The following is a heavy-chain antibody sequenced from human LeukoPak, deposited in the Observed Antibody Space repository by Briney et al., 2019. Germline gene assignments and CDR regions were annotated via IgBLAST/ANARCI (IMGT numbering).Heavy chain of an antibody. D-gene: IGHD3-10*01. CDR1: GFTVSNKN. J-gene: IGHJ4*02. Sequence: PGGSLRLSCEASGFTVSNKNMNWVRQAPGKGLEWVSLIHSRGNTYYADSVKGRFTISRDNSKNTLYLQMNSLRAEDTAVYFCAKDLYLSGWGQGTLVTVSS. V-gene: IGHV3-53*01. CDR2: IHSRGNT. CDR3: AKDLYLSG.